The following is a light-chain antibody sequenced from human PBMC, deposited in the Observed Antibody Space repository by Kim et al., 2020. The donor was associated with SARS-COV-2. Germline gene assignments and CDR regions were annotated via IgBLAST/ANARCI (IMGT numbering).Light chain of an antibody. Sequence: GQAINRSCIGSSSDIGGYKSVYWDQKHPGKPPKLMISEVTKRPKGVSNRFSGSKAGNTASLTISGLKADDEADYYCSSYIAASSWVFGGGTKVT. CDR1: SSDIGGYKS. CDR2: EVT. CDR3: SSYIAASSWV. V-gene: IGLV2-14*01. J-gene: IGLJ3*02.